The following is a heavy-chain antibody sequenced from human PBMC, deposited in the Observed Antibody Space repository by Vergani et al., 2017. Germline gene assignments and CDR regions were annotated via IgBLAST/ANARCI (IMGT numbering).Heavy chain of an antibody. Sequence: EVQLLESGGGLVQPGGSLRLSCAASGFTFSSSAMSWVRQVPGKGLEWVSGISGSGGNTYYANSVKGRFTISRDNSKNTLYLQMNSLRADDTAVYYCARVGSGYDRYYYYYYMDVWGKGTTVTVSS. CDR2: ISGSGGNT. D-gene: IGHD5-12*01. CDR1: GFTFSSSA. CDR3: ARVGSGYDRYYYYYYMDV. V-gene: IGHV3-23*01. J-gene: IGHJ6*03.